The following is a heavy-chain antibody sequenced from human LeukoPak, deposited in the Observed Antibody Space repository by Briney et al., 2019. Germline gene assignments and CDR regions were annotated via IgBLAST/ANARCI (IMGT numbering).Heavy chain of an antibody. CDR3: GRDSRTTIFGVVSWWFDP. J-gene: IGHJ5*02. CDR2: IYYSGST. CDR1: GGSISSYY. V-gene: IGHV4-59*01. D-gene: IGHD3-3*01. Sequence: SETLSLTCTVSGGSISSYYWSWIRQPPGKGLEWIGYIYYSGSTNYNPSLKSRVTISVDTSKNQFSLKLSSVTAADTAVYYCGRDSRTTIFGVVSWWFDPWGQGTLVTVSS.